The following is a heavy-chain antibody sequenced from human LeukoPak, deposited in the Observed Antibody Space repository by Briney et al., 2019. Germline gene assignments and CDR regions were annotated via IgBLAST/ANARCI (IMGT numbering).Heavy chain of an antibody. CDR1: GFTFSSSG. CDR2: IGYDGSNK. CDR3: ARGVGSTTYYAMDV. J-gene: IGHJ6*02. V-gene: IGHV3-33*01. D-gene: IGHD2-2*01. Sequence: GGSLRLSCAASGFTFSSSGIHWVRQAPGKGLEWVAVIGYDGSNKCYADSVQGRFTISRGNSKNTLFRQMNSLRSEDTAVYYCARGVGSTTYYAMDVWGQGTTVTVSS.